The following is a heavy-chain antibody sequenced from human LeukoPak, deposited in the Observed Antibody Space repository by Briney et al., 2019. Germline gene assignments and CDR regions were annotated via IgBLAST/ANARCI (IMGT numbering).Heavy chain of an antibody. CDR2: IYYSGST. CDR1: GGSISSSSYY. D-gene: IGHD1-20*01. J-gene: IGHJ6*03. CDR3: ARYDNWNYYMDV. V-gene: IGHV4-39*01. Sequence: SETLSLTCTVSGGSISSSSYYWGWIRQPPGKGLVWIGSIYYSGSTYYNPSLKSRVTISVDTSKNQFSLKLSSVTAADTAVYYCARYDNWNYYMDVWGKGTTVTVSS.